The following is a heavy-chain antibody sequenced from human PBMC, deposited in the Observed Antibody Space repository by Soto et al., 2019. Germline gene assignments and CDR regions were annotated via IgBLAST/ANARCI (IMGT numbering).Heavy chain of an antibody. CDR1: GYSFATYW. CDR2: IWYDGSNK. Sequence: GESLKISCKGSGYSFATYWIGWVRQAPGKGLEWVAVIWYDGSNKYYADSVKGRFTISRDNSKNTLYLQMNSLRGEDTAVYYCARDPGKWGRSYYGMDVWGQGTTVTVSS. J-gene: IGHJ6*02. V-gene: IGHV3-33*01. CDR3: ARDPGKWGRSYYGMDV. D-gene: IGHD3-16*01.